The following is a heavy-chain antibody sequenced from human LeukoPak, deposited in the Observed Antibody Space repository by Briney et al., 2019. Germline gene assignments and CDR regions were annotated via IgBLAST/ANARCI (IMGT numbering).Heavy chain of an antibody. V-gene: IGHV3-23*01. CDR3: AKGDYCSSTSCYVLNWFDP. CDR2: ISGCGGST. D-gene: IGHD2-2*01. J-gene: IGHJ5*02. Sequence: QPGGSLRLSCAASGFTFSSYAMSWVRQAPGKGLEWVSAISGCGGSTYYADSVKGRFTISRDNSKNTLYLQMNSLRAEDTAVYYCAKGDYCSSTSCYVLNWFDPWGQGTLVTVSS. CDR1: GFTFSSYA.